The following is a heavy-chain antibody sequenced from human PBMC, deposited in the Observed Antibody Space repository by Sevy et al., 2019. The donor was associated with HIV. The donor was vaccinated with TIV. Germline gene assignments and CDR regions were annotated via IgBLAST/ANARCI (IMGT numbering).Heavy chain of an antibody. Sequence: GGSLRLSCAASGFTFAKYSMSWVRQAPGKGLEWVSTFSFGCGRINYADSVKGRFTISRDDSKNTLFLQMNSLRAEETAKYFCAREGCTQPHDYWGQGTLVTVSS. CDR1: GFTFAKYS. V-gene: IGHV3-23*01. CDR3: AREGCTQPHDY. CDR2: FSFGCGRI. J-gene: IGHJ4*02. D-gene: IGHD2-8*01.